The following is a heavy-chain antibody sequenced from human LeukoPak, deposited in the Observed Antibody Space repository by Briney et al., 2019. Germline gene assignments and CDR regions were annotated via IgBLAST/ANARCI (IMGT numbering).Heavy chain of an antibody. CDR2: IYYSGST. V-gene: IGHV4-59*08. D-gene: IGHD6-19*01. J-gene: IGHJ5*02. CDR3: ARRLAVAGTFWFDP. Sequence: QVQLQESGPGLVKPSETLSLTCTVSGGSISRYYWTWFRQPPGEGLEWPGHIYYSGSTNYNPSLKSRVTISVDTSKNQFSLKLSSVTAADTAVYYCARRLAVAGTFWFDPWGQGTLVTVSS. CDR1: GGSISRYY.